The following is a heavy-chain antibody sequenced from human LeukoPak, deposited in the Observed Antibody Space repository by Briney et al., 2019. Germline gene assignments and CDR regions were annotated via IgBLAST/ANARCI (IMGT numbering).Heavy chain of an antibody. CDR1: GGSISSYY. CDR3: ARASEMDHYFDY. J-gene: IGHJ4*02. Sequence: SETLSLTCTVSGGSISSYYWSWIRQPPGKGLEWIGYIYYSRSTNYNPSLKSRVTISVDTSKNQFSLKLSSVTAADTAVYYCARASEMDHYFDYWGQGTLVTVSS. D-gene: IGHD5-24*01. V-gene: IGHV4-59*01. CDR2: IYYSRST.